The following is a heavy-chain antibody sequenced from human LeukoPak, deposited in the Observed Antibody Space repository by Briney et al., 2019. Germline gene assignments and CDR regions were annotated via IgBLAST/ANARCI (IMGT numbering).Heavy chain of an antibody. CDR1: GGSISSSSYY. J-gene: IGHJ3*02. CDR2: IYYSGST. CDR3: ARDPPRGDAFDI. D-gene: IGHD3-16*01. V-gene: IGHV4-39*07. Sequence: SETLSLTCTVSGGSISSSSYYWGWIRQPPGKGLEWIGSIYYSGSTNYNPSLKSRVTISVDTSKNQFSLKLSSVTAADTAVYYCARDPPRGDAFDIWGQGTMVTVSS.